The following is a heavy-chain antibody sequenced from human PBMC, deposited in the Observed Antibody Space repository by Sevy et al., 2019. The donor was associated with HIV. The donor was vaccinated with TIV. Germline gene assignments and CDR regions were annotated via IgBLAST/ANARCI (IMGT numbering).Heavy chain of an antibody. D-gene: IGHD5-18*01. Sequence: ASVKVSCKASGGTFSTYIINWVRQAPGQGLEWMGGVIASVNMANSAQKFQGRVTITAVGSSSTAYMELSSLTSEDTAIYYCATALPRAGDSYYFDSWGQGTRVSVSS. CDR3: ATALPRAGDSYYFDS. CDR2: VIASVNMA. CDR1: GGTFSTYI. V-gene: IGHV1-69*10. J-gene: IGHJ4*02.